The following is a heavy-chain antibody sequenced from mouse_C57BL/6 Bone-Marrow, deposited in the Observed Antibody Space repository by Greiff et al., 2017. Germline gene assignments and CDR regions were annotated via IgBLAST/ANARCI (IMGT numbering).Heavy chain of an antibody. V-gene: IGHV1-82*01. CDR1: GYAFSSSW. CDR3: ARTYYYSNPYYYAMDY. D-gene: IGHD2-5*01. CDR2: IYPGDGDT. Sequence: VKLQQSGPELVKPGASVKISCKASGYAFSSSWMNWVKQRPGKGLEWIGRIYPGDGDTNYNGKFKGKATLTADKSSSTAYMQLSSLTSEDSAVYFCARTYYYSNPYYYAMDYWGQGTSVTVSS. J-gene: IGHJ4*01.